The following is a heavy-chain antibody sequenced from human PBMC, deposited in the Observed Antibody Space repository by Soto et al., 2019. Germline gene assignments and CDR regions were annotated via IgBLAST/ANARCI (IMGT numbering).Heavy chain of an antibody. CDR1: GYTFTSYG. J-gene: IGHJ6*03. CDR2: ISAYNGNT. D-gene: IGHD4-17*01. CDR3: ASDYGAGASYYYYYMDV. Sequence: ASVKVSCKASGYTFTSYGISWVRQAPGQGLEWMGWISAYNGNTNYAQKLQGRVTMTTDTSTSTAYMELSSLRSEDTAVYYCASDYGAGASYYYYYMDVWGKGTTVTVSS. V-gene: IGHV1-18*01.